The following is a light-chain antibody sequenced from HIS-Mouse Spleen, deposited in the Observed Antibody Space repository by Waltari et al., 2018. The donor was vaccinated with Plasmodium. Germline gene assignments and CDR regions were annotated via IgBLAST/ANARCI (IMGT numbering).Light chain of an antibody. V-gene: IGKV1-9*01. J-gene: IGKJ4*01. Sequence: DIQLTQSPSFLSASVGDRVTITCRASQGISSYLAWYQQKPGKAPKLLIYAASTLQSGVPERLSGSGSGTEFTLTISSLKPEDFATYYCQQLNSYPLTFGGGTKVEIK. CDR2: AAS. CDR1: QGISSY. CDR3: QQLNSYPLT.